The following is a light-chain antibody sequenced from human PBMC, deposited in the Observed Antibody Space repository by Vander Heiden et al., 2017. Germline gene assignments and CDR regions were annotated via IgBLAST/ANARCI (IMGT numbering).Light chain of an antibody. J-gene: IGLJ1*01. Sequence: QSVLTQPPSVSGAPGQRVTISCTGRSSNIGTGYDVHWYQRLPGTAPKLLIYGNSNRPSGVPDRFSGSKSGTSGSLAITGLQAEDEADYYCQSYDSSLSAYVFGTGTKVSVL. CDR1: SSNIGTGYD. CDR3: QSYDSSLSAYV. CDR2: GNS. V-gene: IGLV1-40*01.